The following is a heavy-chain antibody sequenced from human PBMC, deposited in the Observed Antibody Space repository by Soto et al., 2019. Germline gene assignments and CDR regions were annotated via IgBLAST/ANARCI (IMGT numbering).Heavy chain of an antibody. Sequence: QVQLVESGGGVVQPGRSLRLSCAASGFTFSSYGMHWVRQAPGKGLEWVAVISYDGSNKYYADSVKGRFTISRDNSKNTLYLQMNSLRAEETAVYYCAKVGSYSSCWYMGDYYYGMDVWGQGTTVTVSS. CDR1: GFTFSSYG. V-gene: IGHV3-30*18. CDR2: ISYDGSNK. CDR3: AKVGSYSSCWYMGDYYYGMDV. J-gene: IGHJ6*02. D-gene: IGHD6-19*01.